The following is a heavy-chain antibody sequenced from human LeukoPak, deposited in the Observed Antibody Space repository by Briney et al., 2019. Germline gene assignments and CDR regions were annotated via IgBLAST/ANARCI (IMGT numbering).Heavy chain of an antibody. V-gene: IGHV3-7*01. D-gene: IGHD6-13*01. CDR1: GFSLSTYW. J-gene: IGHJ4*02. Sequence: GGSLRLSCAASGFSLSTYWMSWVRQTPEKGLEFVANIDQGGSVRNYMDSLKGRCTIPRDNAKKSLYLEINSLRADDTAVYYCVRDPESSSFDLWGRGALVTVSS. CDR2: IDQGGSVR. CDR3: VRDPESSSFDL.